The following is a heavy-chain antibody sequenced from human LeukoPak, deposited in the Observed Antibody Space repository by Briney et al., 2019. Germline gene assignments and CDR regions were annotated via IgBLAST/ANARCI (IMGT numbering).Heavy chain of an antibody. D-gene: IGHD6-19*01. CDR1: GFTFDDYA. CDR2: ISWNSGSI. V-gene: IGHV3-9*01. J-gene: IGHJ4*02. CDR3: AKDIRRESSGPVDY. Sequence: GGSRRLSWAASGFTFDDYAMHWVRQAPGKGLEWVSGISWNSGSIGYADSVKGRFTISRDNAKNSLYLQMNSLRAEDTALYYCAKDIRRESSGPVDYWGQGTLVTVSS.